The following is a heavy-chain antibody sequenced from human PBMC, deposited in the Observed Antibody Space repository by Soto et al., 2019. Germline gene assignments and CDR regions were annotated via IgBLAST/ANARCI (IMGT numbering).Heavy chain of an antibody. J-gene: IGHJ1*01. CDR3: AHGYYYDSGASYYGEFFQH. CDR2: IYWDDDK. CDR1: GFSLSTGGVG. V-gene: IGHV2-5*02. Sequence: SGSYAGEPTQTLTLTCSFSGFSLSTGGVGVGWIRQPPGKALEWLALIYWDDDKRYSPSLKSRLTITKDTSKNQVVLTMTNMDPVDTATYYCAHGYYYDSGASYYGEFFQHWGQGALVTAPQ. D-gene: IGHD3-22*01.